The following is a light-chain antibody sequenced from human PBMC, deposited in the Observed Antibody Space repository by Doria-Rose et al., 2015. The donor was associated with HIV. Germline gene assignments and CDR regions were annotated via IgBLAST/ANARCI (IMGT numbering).Light chain of an antibody. Sequence: LTQPPSASGSPGQSVTVSCTGTSSDVGGYNYVSWYQQHPGKAPKLMIYEVNKRPSGVPDRFSGSKSGNTASLTVSGLQAEDEADYYCSSYAGSNHYVFGTGAKVTFI. CDR3: SSYAGSNHYV. V-gene: IGLV2-8*01. CDR1: SSDVGGYNY. J-gene: IGLJ1*01. CDR2: EVN.